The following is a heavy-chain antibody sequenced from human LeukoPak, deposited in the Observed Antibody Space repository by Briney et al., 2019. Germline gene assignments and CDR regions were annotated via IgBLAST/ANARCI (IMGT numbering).Heavy chain of an antibody. V-gene: IGHV1-69*02. Sequence: ASVKVSCKASGGTFSSYTNSWVRQAPGQGLEWMGRIIPILGIANYAQKFQGRVTITADKSTSTAYMELSSLRSEDTAVYYCASEDTAMSTGFDYWGQGTLVTVSS. J-gene: IGHJ4*02. CDR2: IIPILGIA. D-gene: IGHD5-18*01. CDR1: GGTFSSYT. CDR3: ASEDTAMSTGFDY.